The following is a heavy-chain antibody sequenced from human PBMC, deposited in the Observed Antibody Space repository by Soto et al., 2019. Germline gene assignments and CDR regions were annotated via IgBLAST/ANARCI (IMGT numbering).Heavy chain of an antibody. Sequence: EVQLVESGGGLVQPGGSLRLSCAASGFTFRSYSMSWVRQGPGQGLEWVSYIDTSGSTTYYADSVKGRFAISRDNAKNSLYLQVNSLRDEDTAVYYWASNRVTGDRREAFDIWGQGTMVTVSS. CDR3: ASNRVTGDRREAFDI. V-gene: IGHV3-48*02. CDR2: IDTSGSTT. J-gene: IGHJ3*02. CDR1: GFTFRSYS. D-gene: IGHD7-27*01.